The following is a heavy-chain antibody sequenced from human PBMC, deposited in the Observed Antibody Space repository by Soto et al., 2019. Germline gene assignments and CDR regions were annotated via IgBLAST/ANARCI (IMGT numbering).Heavy chain of an antibody. Sequence: EVQLVESGGGLLQPGGSLRLSCAASGFTFSNYDMHWVRRVTGKGLEWVSTIGTAANTFYPGSVKGRFSISRENAKNSVYLQMNSLGAGDTAVYYCARGFPHLGLIDYWGQGALVTVSS. V-gene: IGHV3-13*01. J-gene: IGHJ4*02. CDR2: IGTAANT. CDR1: GFTFSNYD. CDR3: ARGFPHLGLIDY.